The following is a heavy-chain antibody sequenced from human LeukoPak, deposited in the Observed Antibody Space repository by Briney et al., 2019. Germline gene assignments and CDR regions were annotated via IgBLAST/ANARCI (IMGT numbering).Heavy chain of an antibody. CDR3: ARDHSWGGFDY. J-gene: IGHJ4*02. D-gene: IGHD3-16*01. Sequence: GRSLRLSCAASGFTFDDYAMHWVRQAPGKGLEWVAVISYDGSNKYYADSVKGRFTISRDNSKNTLYLQMNSLRAEDTAVYYCARDHSWGGFDYWGQGTLVTVSS. V-gene: IGHV3-30-3*01. CDR2: ISYDGSNK. CDR1: GFTFDDYA.